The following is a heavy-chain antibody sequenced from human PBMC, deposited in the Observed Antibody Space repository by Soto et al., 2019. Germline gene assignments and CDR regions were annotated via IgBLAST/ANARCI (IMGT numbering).Heavy chain of an antibody. D-gene: IGHD2-21*01. Sequence: QVQLVQSGAEVKRPGASAKISCRASGYTFVYYALHWVRQAPGQGLEWVGWMNPNTGNIKYSHNFEDRVSITRDRATIPADMELRGLRSEATSVYFCTREAIVAENWFDPWGQGTLVTVSA. CDR2: MNPNTGNI. J-gene: IGHJ5*02. CDR3: TREAIVAENWFDP. CDR1: GYTFVYYA. V-gene: IGHV1-3*01.